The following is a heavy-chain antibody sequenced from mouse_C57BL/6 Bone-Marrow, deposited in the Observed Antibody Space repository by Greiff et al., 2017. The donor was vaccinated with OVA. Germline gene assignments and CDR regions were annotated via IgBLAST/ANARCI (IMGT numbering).Heavy chain of an antibody. D-gene: IGHD1-1*01. V-gene: IGHV1-64*01. Sequence: QVQLQQSGAELVKPGASVKLSCKASGYTFTSYWMHWVKQRPGQGLEWIGMIHPNSGSTNYNEKFKSKATLTVDKSSSTAYMQLSSLTSEDSAVYYCANYYGSRGMDYWGQGTSVTVSS. CDR1: GYTFTSYW. J-gene: IGHJ4*01. CDR3: ANYYGSRGMDY. CDR2: IHPNSGST.